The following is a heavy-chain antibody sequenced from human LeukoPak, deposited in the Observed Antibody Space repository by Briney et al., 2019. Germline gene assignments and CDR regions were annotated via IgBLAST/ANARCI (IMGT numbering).Heavy chain of an antibody. CDR3: ARDSRLGGSGSYSDY. Sequence: GGSLRLSCAASGFTFSSYSMNWVRQAPGKGLGWVSSISSSSSYIYYADSVKGRFTISRDNAKNSLYLQMNSLRAEDTAVYYCARDSRLGGSGSYSDYWGQGTLVTVSS. CDR1: GFTFSSYS. D-gene: IGHD3-10*01. V-gene: IGHV3-21*01. J-gene: IGHJ4*02. CDR2: ISSSSSYI.